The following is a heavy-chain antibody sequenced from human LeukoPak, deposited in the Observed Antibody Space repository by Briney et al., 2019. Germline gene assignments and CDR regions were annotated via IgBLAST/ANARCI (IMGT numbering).Heavy chain of an antibody. Sequence: GGSLRLSCVASGLAFSSYSMPWVRQAPGKGLEWVGVISYDGSEEYYTDSVKGRFTISRDNAKNTVYLQMNSLRADDTAVYYCARDFTPEWFNIHWGQGTLVTDS. CDR2: ISYDGSEE. V-gene: IGHV3-30*04. D-gene: IGHD3-3*01. J-gene: IGHJ4*02. CDR3: ARDFTPEWFNIH. CDR1: GLAFSSYS.